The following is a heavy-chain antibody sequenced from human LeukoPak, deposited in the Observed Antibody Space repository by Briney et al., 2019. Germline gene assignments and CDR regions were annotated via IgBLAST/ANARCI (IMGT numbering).Heavy chain of an antibody. J-gene: IGHJ5*02. V-gene: IGHV3-66*03. CDR1: GFTVNAYS. Sequence: GGSLRLSCAASGFTVNAYSMHWVRQAPGKGLEWVSLINNSGANYADSVKGRFTISRDNSKNTLYLQMNSLRPEDMAVYYCARDTQEQGNWFDPWGQGTLVTVSS. CDR3: ARDTQEQGNWFDP. CDR2: INNSGA. D-gene: IGHD6-13*01.